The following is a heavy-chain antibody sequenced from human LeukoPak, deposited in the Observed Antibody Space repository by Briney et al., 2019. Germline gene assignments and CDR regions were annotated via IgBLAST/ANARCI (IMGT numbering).Heavy chain of an antibody. V-gene: IGHV4-59*01. D-gene: IGHD2-2*01. Sequence: ASETLSLTCTVSGGSISSYYWSWIRQPPGKGLEWIGYIYYSGSTNYNPSLKSRVTISVDTSKNQFSLKLSSVTAADTAVYYRARGNGWVCSSTSCYNWFDPWGQGTLVTVSS. CDR3: ARGNGWVCSSTSCYNWFDP. CDR1: GGSISSYY. J-gene: IGHJ5*02. CDR2: IYYSGST.